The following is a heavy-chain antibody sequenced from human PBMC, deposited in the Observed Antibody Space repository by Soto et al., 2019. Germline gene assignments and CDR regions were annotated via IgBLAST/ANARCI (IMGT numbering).Heavy chain of an antibody. J-gene: IGHJ6*02. CDR2: IIPIFGTA. Sequence: SLKVSCKASGGTFSSYAISWVRQAPGQGLEWMGGIIPIFGTANYAQKFQGRVTITADESTSTAYMELSSLRSEDTAVYYCARPPGRSHYYYGMDVWGQGTTVTVSS. CDR3: ARPPGRSHYYYGMDV. V-gene: IGHV1-69*13. D-gene: IGHD1-1*01. CDR1: GGTFSSYA.